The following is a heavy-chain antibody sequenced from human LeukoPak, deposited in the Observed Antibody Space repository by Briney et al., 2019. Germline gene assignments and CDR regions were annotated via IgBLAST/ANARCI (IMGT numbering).Heavy chain of an antibody. CDR3: ARGDSSGYYLLDY. V-gene: IGHV1-2*02. Sequence: GASVKVSCKASGYTFTGYYMHWVRQAPGQGLEWMGWINPNSGGTNYAQKFQGRVTMTRDTSISTAYMELSRLRSDDTAVYYCARGDSSGYYLLDYWGQGTLVTVSS. CDR1: GYTFTGYY. D-gene: IGHD3-22*01. J-gene: IGHJ4*02. CDR2: INPNSGGT.